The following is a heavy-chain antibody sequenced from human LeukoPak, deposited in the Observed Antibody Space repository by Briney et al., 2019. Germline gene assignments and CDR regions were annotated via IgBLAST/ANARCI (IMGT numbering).Heavy chain of an antibody. D-gene: IGHD5-18*01. Sequence: GGSLRLSCAASGFTVSSYWMSWVRQAPGKGLEWVANIKKDGSEKYYVDSVKGRFTISRDNAKTSLYLQMNSLRAEDTAVYYCARDLSGVTGYTYGRGIDYWGQGTLVTVSS. J-gene: IGHJ4*02. CDR1: GFTVSSYW. CDR2: IKKDGSEK. CDR3: ARDLSGVTGYTYGRGIDY. V-gene: IGHV3-7*01.